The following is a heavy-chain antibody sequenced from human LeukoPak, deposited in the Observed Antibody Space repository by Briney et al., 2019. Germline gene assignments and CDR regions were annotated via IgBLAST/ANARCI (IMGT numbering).Heavy chain of an antibody. D-gene: IGHD1-26*01. CDR2: IYTSGST. CDR3: ARGRWELPSFDY. V-gene: IGHV4-61*02. CDR1: GGSISSGSYY. Sequence: SQTLSLNCTVSGGSISSGSYYWGWIRQPAGKGLEWIGRIYTSGSTNNNHSGKSRITISVDRAKNQFSLKLSSVTAADTAVYYCARGRWELPSFDYWGQGTLVTVSS. J-gene: IGHJ4*02.